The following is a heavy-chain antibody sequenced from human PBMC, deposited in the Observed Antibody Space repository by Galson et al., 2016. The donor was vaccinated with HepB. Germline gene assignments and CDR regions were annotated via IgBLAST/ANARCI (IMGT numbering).Heavy chain of an antibody. CDR1: GYSFADYH. D-gene: IGHD5-24*01. CDR2: IHPGGVST. J-gene: IGHJ4*02. V-gene: IGHV1-46*01. CDR3: AKDSNNWSFDY. Sequence: SVKVSCKASGYSFADYHMQWVRQAPGQGLEWLGTIHPGGVSTNVAQRFRVRLTLTRDTSTSQFYWELTRLRSDDTATYFCAKDSNNWSFDYWGQGALVTVSS.